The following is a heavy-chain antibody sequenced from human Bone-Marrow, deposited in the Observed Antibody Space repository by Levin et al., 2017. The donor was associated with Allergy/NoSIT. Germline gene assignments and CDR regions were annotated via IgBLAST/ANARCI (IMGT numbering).Heavy chain of an antibody. CDR1: GGSISSSNW. CDR2: IYHSGST. Sequence: SCAVSGGSISSSNWWSWVRQPPGKGLEWIGEIYHSGSTNYNPSLKSRVTISVDKSKNQFSLKLSSVTAADTAVYYCARAVRPIDYDFWSGYLTTDANWFDPWGQGTLVTVSS. V-gene: IGHV4-4*02. J-gene: IGHJ5*02. D-gene: IGHD3-3*01. CDR3: ARAVRPIDYDFWSGYLTTDANWFDP.